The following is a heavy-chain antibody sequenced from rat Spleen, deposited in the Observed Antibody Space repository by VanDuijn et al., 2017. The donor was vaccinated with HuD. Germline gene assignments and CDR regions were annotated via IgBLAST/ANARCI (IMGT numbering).Heavy chain of an antibody. CDR2: IIYDGSST. Sequence: EVQLVESGGRLVQPGNSLKLSCAASGFTFSDYAMAWVRQSPKKGLEWVATIIYDGSSTYYRDSVKGRFTISRDNAKNTLYLQMDSLRSEDTATYYCATYGGLRNWFAYWGQGTLVTVSS. J-gene: IGHJ3*01. D-gene: IGHD4-1*01. CDR1: GFTFSDYA. CDR3: ATYGGLRNWFAY. V-gene: IGHV5S10*01.